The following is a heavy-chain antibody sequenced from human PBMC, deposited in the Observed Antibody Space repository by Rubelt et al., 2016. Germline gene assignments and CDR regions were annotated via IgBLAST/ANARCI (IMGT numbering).Heavy chain of an antibody. D-gene: IGHD1-1*01. CDR2: INHSGST. Sequence: QVQLQQWGAGLLKPSETLSLTCAVYGGSFSGYYWSWIRQPPGKGLEWIGEINHSGSTNYNPSLKSRFTRSVDTSKNPFSLKLSSVTAADTAVYYCAQKNKKLDNFDYWGQGTLVTVSS. CDR3: AQKNKKLDNFDY. J-gene: IGHJ4*02. V-gene: IGHV4-34*01. CDR1: GGSFSGYY.